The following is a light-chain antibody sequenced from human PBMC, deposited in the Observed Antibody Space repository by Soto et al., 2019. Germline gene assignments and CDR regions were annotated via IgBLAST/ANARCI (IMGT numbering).Light chain of an antibody. CDR2: AAS. Sequence: DIHMTQSPSSLSASVGDRVTITCRASQSISSYLNWYQQKPGKAPKLLIYAASSLQSGVPSRFSGSGSGTDFTLTISSLQPEDFATYYGQQSYSTPYTFGQGTKLELK. CDR3: QQSYSTPYT. CDR1: QSISSY. V-gene: IGKV1-39*01. J-gene: IGKJ2*01.